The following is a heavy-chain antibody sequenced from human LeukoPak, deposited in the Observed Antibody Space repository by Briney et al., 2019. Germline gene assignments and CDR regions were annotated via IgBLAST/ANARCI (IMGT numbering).Heavy chain of an antibody. J-gene: IGHJ4*02. CDR2: INSDGRTT. D-gene: IGHD3-22*01. Sequence: PGGSLRLSCAASGFIFVDYGMTWVRQAPGKGLVWVSRINSDGRTTTYADSVKGRFTISRDNAKNTLYLQMNSLRAEDTAVYYCAMIKEGWGQGTLVTVSS. V-gene: IGHV3-74*01. CDR1: GFIFVDYG. CDR3: AMIKEG.